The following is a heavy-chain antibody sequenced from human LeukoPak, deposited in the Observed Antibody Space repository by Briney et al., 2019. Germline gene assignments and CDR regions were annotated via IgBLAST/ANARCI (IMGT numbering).Heavy chain of an antibody. CDR1: GFTCSGYS. CDR2: ISSSSTYI. J-gene: IGHJ6*02. D-gene: IGHD2-2*02. Sequence: PGGSLRLSCAASGFTCSGYSLNWVRQAPGKGQEWASSISSSSTYIYYADSVRGRFTISRDNAKNSLYLQMNSLRAEDTAVYYCARSELVPAAIFYYYYGMDVWGQGTTVTVSS. CDR3: ARSELVPAAIFYYYYGMDV. V-gene: IGHV3-21*01.